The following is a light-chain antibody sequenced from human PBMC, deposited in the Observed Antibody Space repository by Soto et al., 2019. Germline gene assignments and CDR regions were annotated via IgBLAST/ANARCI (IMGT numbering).Light chain of an antibody. CDR3: SSYTSSSTYV. CDR1: SANIGAAYN. J-gene: IGLJ1*01. CDR2: GNN. Sequence: QSVLTQPPSVSGAPGQRVTISCTGSSANIGAAYNVDWYQQLPGTAPKLLIYGNNNRPSGVPARFSGSKSGNTASLTISGLLAEDEADYYCSSYTSSSTYVFGTGTKVTV. V-gene: IGLV1-40*01.